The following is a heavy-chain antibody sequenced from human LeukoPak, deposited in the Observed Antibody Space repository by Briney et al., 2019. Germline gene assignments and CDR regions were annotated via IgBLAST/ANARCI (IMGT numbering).Heavy chain of an antibody. CDR1: GGSISSNY. V-gene: IGHV4-59*01. J-gene: IGHJ3*02. D-gene: IGHD6-19*01. Sequence: SETLSLTCTVSGGSISSNYWGYIRQPPGKGLEWIGYIHNSGSTKYNPSLKSPVSMSVDTSKNQFSLKVNSVTAADTAVYYCARLGWQWLVYAFDIWGQGTMVTVSS. CDR2: IHNSGST. CDR3: ARLGWQWLVYAFDI.